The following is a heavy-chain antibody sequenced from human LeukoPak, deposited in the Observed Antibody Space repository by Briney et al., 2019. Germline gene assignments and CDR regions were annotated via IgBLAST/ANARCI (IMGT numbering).Heavy chain of an antibody. V-gene: IGHV4-34*01. CDR2: INHSGST. D-gene: IGHD1-1*01. J-gene: IGHJ5*02. Sequence: SETLSLTCAVYGGSFSGYYWSWIRQPPGRGLEWIGEINHSGSTNYNPSLKRRVTISVDTSKNQFSLKLSSVTAADTAVYYCARGLRLEPLAVRWFDPWGQGTLVTVSS. CDR3: ARGLRLEPLAVRWFDP. CDR1: GGSFSGYY.